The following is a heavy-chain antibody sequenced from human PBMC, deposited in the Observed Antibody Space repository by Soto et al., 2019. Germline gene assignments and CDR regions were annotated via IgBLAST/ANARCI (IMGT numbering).Heavy chain of an antibody. Sequence: GASVKLSCKACGDSFTSYGISWVRQAPKQGLEWMGWISAYNGNTNYAQKLQGRVTMTTDTSTSTAYMELRSLRSDDTAVYYCAREGGITMVRGVYAFDIWGQGTMVTVSS. CDR2: ISAYNGNT. J-gene: IGHJ3*02. CDR3: AREGGITMVRGVYAFDI. V-gene: IGHV1-18*01. CDR1: GDSFTSYG. D-gene: IGHD3-10*01.